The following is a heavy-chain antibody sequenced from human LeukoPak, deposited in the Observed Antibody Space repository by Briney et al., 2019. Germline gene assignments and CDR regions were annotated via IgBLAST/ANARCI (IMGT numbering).Heavy chain of an antibody. CDR2: INHSGST. D-gene: IGHD6-19*01. J-gene: IGHJ6*03. CDR3: ARGPGQWLFYYYYYMDV. V-gene: IGHV4-34*01. Sequence: SETLSLTCAVYGGSFSGYYWSWIRQPPGKGLGWIGEINHSGSTNYNPSLKSRVTISVDTSKNQFSLKLSSVTAADTAVYYCARGPGQWLFYYYYYMDVWGKGTTVTVSS. CDR1: GGSFSGYY.